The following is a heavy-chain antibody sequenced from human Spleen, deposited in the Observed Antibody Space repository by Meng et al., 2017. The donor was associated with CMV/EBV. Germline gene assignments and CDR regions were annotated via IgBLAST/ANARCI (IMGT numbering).Heavy chain of an antibody. Sequence: SGPTLVKPKQSLTLTRPFSGFSLATSGVGGACIRQPPCQALEWVALIYWNDDKRYAPSLKSRVSITKDTSKHKVVLTMTNMNPVDTATYYYSHSRWGLSTAGAGSFAPWGQGTLVTVSS. V-gene: IGHV2-5*01. J-gene: IGHJ5*02. D-gene: IGHD4/OR15-4a*01. CDR3: SHSRWGLSTAGAGSFAP. CDR1: GFSLATSGVG. CDR2: IYWNDDK.